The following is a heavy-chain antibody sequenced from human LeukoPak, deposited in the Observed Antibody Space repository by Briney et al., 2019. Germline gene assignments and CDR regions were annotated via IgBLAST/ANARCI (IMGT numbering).Heavy chain of an antibody. CDR2: IHRDGRT. CDR1: GVSISSSEW. V-gene: IGHV4-4*02. Sequence: KPSGTLSLTCAVSGVSISSSEWWIWVRQPPGQGLEWIGEIHRDGRTRYNPSLKSRVTMSIDYSKNQFSLKVSSVTAADTAIYYCGKTDIYFTPIDYWGPGSLVTVSS. D-gene: IGHD3-9*01. CDR3: GKTDIYFTPIDY. J-gene: IGHJ4*02.